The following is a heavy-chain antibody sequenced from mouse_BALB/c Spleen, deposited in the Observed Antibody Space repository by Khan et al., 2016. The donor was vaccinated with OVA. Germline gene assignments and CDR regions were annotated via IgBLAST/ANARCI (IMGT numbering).Heavy chain of an antibody. CDR2: ISTYYGDA. CDR1: GYTFTDFA. V-gene: IGHV1S137*01. CDR3: ARGSGISRFAY. D-gene: IGHD1-3*01. Sequence: QVQLQQSGAELVRPGVSVKISCKGSGYTFTDFAMHWVKQSHAKSLEWIGVISTYYGDADYNQKFKGKATMTVDKSSSTAYMELARLKSEDSAIYYCARGSGISRFAYWGQGTLVTVSA. J-gene: IGHJ3*01.